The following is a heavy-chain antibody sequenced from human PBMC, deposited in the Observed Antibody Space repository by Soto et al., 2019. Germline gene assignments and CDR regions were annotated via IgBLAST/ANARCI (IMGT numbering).Heavy chain of an antibody. CDR1: GFTFSTYA. CDR3: AKMGFRSGTGNYDYTMDV. Sequence: EVQLLEYGGGLVQPGVSLTLSCAASGFTFSTYAMSWVRQAPGKGPERVSVMTVSGSSSYYADSVKGRFTISRDNSKKTLYLQMRSLIAEDTAVYYCAKMGFRSGTGNYDYTMDVWGQGTTVTVSS. D-gene: IGHD5-12*01. J-gene: IGHJ6*02. CDR2: MTVSGSSS. V-gene: IGHV3-23*01.